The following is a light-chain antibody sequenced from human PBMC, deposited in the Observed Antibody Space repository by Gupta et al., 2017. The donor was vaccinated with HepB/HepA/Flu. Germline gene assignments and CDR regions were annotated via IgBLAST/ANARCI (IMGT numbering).Light chain of an antibody. CDR3: QQRGKWPPT. J-gene: IGKJ5*01. V-gene: IGKV3-11*01. CDR2: DAS. Sequence: EIVLTQSPATLSLSPGERATLSRRASQSISDYLAWYQQRPGQAPRLLIYDASNRATAIPARFSGSGSGTDFTLTISSLEPEDFAVYYCQQRGKWPPTFGQGTRLDIK. CDR1: QSISDY.